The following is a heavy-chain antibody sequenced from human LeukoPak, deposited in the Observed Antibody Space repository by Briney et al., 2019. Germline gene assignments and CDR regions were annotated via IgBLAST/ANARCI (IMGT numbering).Heavy chain of an antibody. Sequence: KPGGSLTLSYAASGFPFSRHGMNWVRQAPGKGLEWISSISSGSIYAHYSDSVEGRFSISRDDANSFLYLQMSSLRAEDTAVYYCARESYDRSGNYPRDFDSWGQGTLVTVSS. CDR2: ISSGSIYA. V-gene: IGHV3-21*01. D-gene: IGHD3-22*01. CDR1: GFPFSRHG. J-gene: IGHJ4*02. CDR3: ARESYDRSGNYPRDFDS.